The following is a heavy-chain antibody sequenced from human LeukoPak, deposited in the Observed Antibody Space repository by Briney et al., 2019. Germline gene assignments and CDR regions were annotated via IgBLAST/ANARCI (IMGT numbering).Heavy chain of an antibody. Sequence: SETLSLTCTVSGYSISSGYYWGWIRQPPGKGLEWIGSIYHSGSTYYNPSLKSRVTISVDTSKNQFSLKLSSVTAADTAVYYCARGRDYYDSSGYYDWFDPWGQGTLVTVSS. CDR2: IYHSGST. V-gene: IGHV4-38-2*02. CDR3: ARGRDYYDSSGYYDWFDP. D-gene: IGHD3-22*01. J-gene: IGHJ5*02. CDR1: GYSISSGYY.